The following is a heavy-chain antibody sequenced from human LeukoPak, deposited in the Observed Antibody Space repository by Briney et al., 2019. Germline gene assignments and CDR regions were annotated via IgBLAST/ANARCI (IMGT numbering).Heavy chain of an antibody. V-gene: IGHV3-23*01. CDR1: GFTLSNYA. CDR2: ISGGGDST. D-gene: IGHD3-9*01. CDR3: AKVTRCDILTGYIDY. Sequence: GGSLRLSCAASGFTLSNYAMNWVRQAPGKGLDWVSAISGGGDSTYYADSVKGRFTISRDNSKSTLYLQMNSLRAEDTAVYYCAKVTRCDILTGYIDYWGQGTLVTVSS. J-gene: IGHJ4*02.